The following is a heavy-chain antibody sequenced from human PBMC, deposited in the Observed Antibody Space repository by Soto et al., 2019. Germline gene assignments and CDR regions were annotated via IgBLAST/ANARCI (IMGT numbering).Heavy chain of an antibody. CDR1: GGSFSGYS. CDR2: IYHSGST. CDR3: ARVPDR. V-gene: IGHV4-34*01. D-gene: IGHD2-2*01. J-gene: IGHJ5*02. Sequence: SETLSLTXAVHGGSFSGYSWNWIRQPPGKGLEWIGDIYHSGSTNYNPSLKSRVTISVDRSKNQFSLKLSSVTAADTAVYYCARVPDRWGQGTLVTVSS.